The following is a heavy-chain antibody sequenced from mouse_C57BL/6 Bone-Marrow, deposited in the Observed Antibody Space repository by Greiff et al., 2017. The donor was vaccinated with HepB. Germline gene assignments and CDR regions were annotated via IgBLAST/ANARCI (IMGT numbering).Heavy chain of an antibody. V-gene: IGHV1-4*01. CDR1: GYTFTSYT. Sequence: VQLQQSGAELARPGASVKMSCKASGYTFTSYTMHWVKQRPGQGLEWIGYINPSSGYTKYNQKFKNKATLTADKSSSTAYMQLSSLTSEDSAVYYCARCTTVVARDGYFGVWGTGTTVTVSS. D-gene: IGHD1-1*01. CDR3: ARCTTVVARDGYFGV. CDR2: INPSSGYT. J-gene: IGHJ1*03.